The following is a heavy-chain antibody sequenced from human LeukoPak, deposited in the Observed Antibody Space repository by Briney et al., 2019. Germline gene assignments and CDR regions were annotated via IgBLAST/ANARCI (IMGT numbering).Heavy chain of an antibody. Sequence: GGSLRLSCAASGFTFSSYSMNWVRQAPGKGLEWVSSISSSSSYIYYADSVKGRFTISRDNAQNSLYLQMNRLREEDTAVYYCARDHRYSVTNYYYYGMDVWGQGTTVTVSS. CDR1: GFTFSSYS. J-gene: IGHJ6*02. CDR2: ISSSSSYI. D-gene: IGHD4-17*01. CDR3: ARDHRYSVTNYYYYGMDV. V-gene: IGHV3-21*01.